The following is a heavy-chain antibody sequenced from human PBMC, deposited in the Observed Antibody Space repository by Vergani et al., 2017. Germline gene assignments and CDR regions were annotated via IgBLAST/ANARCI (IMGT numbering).Heavy chain of an antibody. D-gene: IGHD6-13*01. CDR3: ASRIAAAGTAGVHDY. CDR2: ISSSGSTI. Sequence: EVQLLESGGGLVQPGGSLRLSCAASGFTFSSYEMNWVRQAPGKGLEWVSYISSSGSTIYYADSVKGRFTISRDNAKNSLYLQMNSLRAGDTAVYYCASRIAAAGTAGVHDYWGQGTLVTVSS. J-gene: IGHJ4*02. V-gene: IGHV3-48*03. CDR1: GFTFSSYE.